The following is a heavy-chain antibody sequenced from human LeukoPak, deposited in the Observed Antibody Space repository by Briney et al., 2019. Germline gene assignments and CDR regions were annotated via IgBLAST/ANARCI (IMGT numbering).Heavy chain of an antibody. V-gene: IGHV4-39*07. CDR3: ARGYCGGDCYSFDP. CDR1: GGSISSSSYY. D-gene: IGHD2-21*02. Sequence: SETLSLTCTVSGGSISSSSYYWGWIRQPPGKGLEWIGSIYYSGSTYYNPSLKSRVTISVDTSKNQFSLKLSSVTAADTAVYYCARGYCGGDCYSFDPWGQGTLVTVSS. CDR2: IYYSGST. J-gene: IGHJ5*02.